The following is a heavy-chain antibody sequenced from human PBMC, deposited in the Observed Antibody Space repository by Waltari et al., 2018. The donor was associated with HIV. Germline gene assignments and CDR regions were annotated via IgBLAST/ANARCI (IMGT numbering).Heavy chain of an antibody. D-gene: IGHD3-22*01. CDR3: ARVPDRSGYQRYAMDV. CDR1: GGTVSSSD. J-gene: IGHJ6*02. CDR2: IIPLCGEA. V-gene: IGHV1-69*01. Sequence: QVQLVQSGAEVKKHGSSVKVSCKASGGTVSSSDISGVRQDPGQGLEWMWSIIPLCGEANYAQKVQGRLTITADESTSTAYMELSSLRSEDTAVYYCARVPDRSGYQRYAMDVWGQGTTVTVS.